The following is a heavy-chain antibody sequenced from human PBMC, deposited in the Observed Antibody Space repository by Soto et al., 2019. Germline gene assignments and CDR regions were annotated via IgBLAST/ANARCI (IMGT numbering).Heavy chain of an antibody. Sequence: SETLSLTCTVSGGSISSYYWSWIRQPPGKGLEWIGYIYYSGSTNYNPSLKSRVTISVDTYKNQFSLKLSSVTAADTAVYYCARGYCSSTICYYYYMDVWGKGTTVTVSS. J-gene: IGHJ6*03. CDR3: ARGYCSSTICYYYYMDV. D-gene: IGHD2-2*01. CDR1: GGSISSYY. CDR2: IYYSGST. V-gene: IGHV4-59*01.